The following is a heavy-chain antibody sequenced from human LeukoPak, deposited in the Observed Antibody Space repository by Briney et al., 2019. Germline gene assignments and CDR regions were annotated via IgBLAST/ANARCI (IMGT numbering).Heavy chain of an antibody. V-gene: IGHV1-69*01. CDR2: ITPMFGTA. J-gene: IGHJ4*02. CDR1: GGTFSRYA. D-gene: IGHD2-15*01. Sequence: SVKVSCKASGGTFSRYAISWVRQAPGQGLEWMGGITPMFGTANYAQKFQGRVTITADESTSTACMELSSLRSEDTAVYYCARGPLRLGYCSGCSCYHFDYWGQGTLVTVSS. CDR3: ARGPLRLGYCSGCSCYHFDY.